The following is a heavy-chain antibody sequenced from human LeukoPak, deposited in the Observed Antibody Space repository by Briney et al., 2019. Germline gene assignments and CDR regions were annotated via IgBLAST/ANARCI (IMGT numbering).Heavy chain of an antibody. CDR1: GFTFSSYS. Sequence: GGSLRLSCAASGFTFSSYSMNWVRQAPGKGLEWVSSISSSSSYIYYADSVKGQFTISRDNAKNSLYLQMNSLRAEGTAVYYCARGKDFSNTAAAGVRWFDPWGQGTLVTVSS. CDR3: ARGKDFSNTAAAGVRWFDP. CDR2: ISSSSSYI. D-gene: IGHD6-13*01. V-gene: IGHV3-21*01. J-gene: IGHJ5*02.